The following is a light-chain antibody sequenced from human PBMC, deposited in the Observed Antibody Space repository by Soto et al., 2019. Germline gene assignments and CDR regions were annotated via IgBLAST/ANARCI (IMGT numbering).Light chain of an antibody. CDR1: QGISNH. CDR3: QKYNSSPHT. Sequence: DIQMTQSPSSLSASVGDRVTISCRASQGISNHLAWYQQKPGKVPELLIYAASTLQSGVPSRFSGSGSGTDFSLTISRLQLEYVGTYYCQKYNSSPHTCCRGTKVDI. CDR2: AAS. V-gene: IGKV1-27*01. J-gene: IGKJ3*01.